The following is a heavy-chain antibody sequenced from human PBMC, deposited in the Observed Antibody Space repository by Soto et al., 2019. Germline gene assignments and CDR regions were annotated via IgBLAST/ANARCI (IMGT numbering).Heavy chain of an antibody. D-gene: IGHD3-10*01. CDR3: AREDGGITMDGFDY. CDR2: IKQDGSEK. V-gene: IGHV3-7*01. CDR1: GFTFSSYW. J-gene: IGHJ4*02. Sequence: EVQLVESGGGLVQPGGSLRLSCAACGFTFSSYWMSWVRQAPGKGLEWVANIKQDGSEKYYVDSVKGRFTISRDNAKNSLYLQMNSLRAEDTAVYYCAREDGGITMDGFDYWGQGTLVTVSS.